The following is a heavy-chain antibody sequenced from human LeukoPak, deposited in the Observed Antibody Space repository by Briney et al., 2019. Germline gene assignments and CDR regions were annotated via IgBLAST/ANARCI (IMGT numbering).Heavy chain of an antibody. V-gene: IGHV4-31*03. CDR3: ARSASGTYYYYGMDV. D-gene: IGHD1-7*01. CDR2: IYYSGST. CDR1: GGSISSGGYY. Sequence: PSETLSLTCTVSGGSISSGGYYWSWIRQHPGKGLEWNGYIYYSGSTYYNPSLKSRVTISVDTSKNQFSLKLSSVTAADTAVYYCARSASGTYYYYGMDVWGQGTTVTVSS. J-gene: IGHJ6*02.